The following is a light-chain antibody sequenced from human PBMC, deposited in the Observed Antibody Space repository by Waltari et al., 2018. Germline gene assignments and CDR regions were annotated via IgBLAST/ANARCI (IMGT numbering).Light chain of an antibody. CDR2: KAS. J-gene: IGKJ1*01. CDR1: QSISNW. V-gene: IGKV1-5*03. Sequence: DIQMTQSPSTLSASVGDRVTITCRASQSISNWLAWYQQQAGKAPKILIYKASSLESDVPSRFSGSGSGTEFTLTISSLQPDDFATYYCQQYNSYPWTFGQGTKVEIK. CDR3: QQYNSYPWT.